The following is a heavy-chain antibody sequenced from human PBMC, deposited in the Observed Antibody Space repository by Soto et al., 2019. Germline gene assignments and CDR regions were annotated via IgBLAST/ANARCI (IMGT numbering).Heavy chain of an antibody. V-gene: IGHV1-69*01. CDR2: IIPIFGTA. D-gene: IGHD3-10*01. Sequence: QVQLVQSGAEVKKPGSSVKVSCKASGGTFSSYAISWVRQAPGQGLEWMGGIIPIFGTANYAQKFQGRVKITADESTSTAYRELSSLRSEDTAVYYGAAGGMVRGVITLTYYYGMDVWGQGTTVTVSS. CDR1: GGTFSSYA. J-gene: IGHJ6*02. CDR3: AAGGMVRGVITLTYYYGMDV.